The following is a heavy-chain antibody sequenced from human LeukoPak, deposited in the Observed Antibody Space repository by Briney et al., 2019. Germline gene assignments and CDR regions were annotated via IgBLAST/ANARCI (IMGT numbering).Heavy chain of an antibody. J-gene: IGHJ4*02. CDR1: GFTFSSYW. CDR3: AKDRGYSSPFDY. CDR2: ISYDGSNK. V-gene: IGHV3-30*18. D-gene: IGHD5-18*01. Sequence: GSLRLSCAASGFTFSSYWMSWVRQAPGKGLEWVAVISYDGSNKYYADSVKGRFTISRDNSKNTLYLQMNSLRAEDTAVYYCAKDRGYSSPFDYWGQGTLVTVSS.